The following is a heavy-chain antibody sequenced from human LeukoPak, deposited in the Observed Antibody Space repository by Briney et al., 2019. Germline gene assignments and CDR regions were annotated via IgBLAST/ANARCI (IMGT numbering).Heavy chain of an antibody. Sequence: ASVKVSCKASGYTFTSCYMHWVRQAPGQGLEWMGIINPSGGYTNSAQKFQGRVTMTRDTSTSTVYMELSRLRYEDTAVYYCARVGPPYISGTTRGVSRYFDYWGQGTLVTVSS. CDR2: INPSGGYT. V-gene: IGHV1-46*01. J-gene: IGHJ4*02. D-gene: IGHD1-20*01. CDR1: GYTFTSCY. CDR3: ARVGPPYISGTTRGVSRYFDY.